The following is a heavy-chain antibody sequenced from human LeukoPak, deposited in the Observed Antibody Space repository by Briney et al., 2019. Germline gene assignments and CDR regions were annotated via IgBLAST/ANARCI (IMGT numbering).Heavy chain of an antibody. J-gene: IGHJ4*02. CDR1: GYTLSSYG. V-gene: IGHV1-18*01. CDR2: ISANNGNT. D-gene: IGHD2-2*01. Sequence: ASVKVSCKASGYTLSSYGIAWVRQAPGQGLEWMGWISANNGNTKYAQKLQGRVTMTTDTSTSTAYMELESLRSDDTAVYYCATRVVAEMNRGQGTLVTVSS. CDR3: ATRVVAEMN.